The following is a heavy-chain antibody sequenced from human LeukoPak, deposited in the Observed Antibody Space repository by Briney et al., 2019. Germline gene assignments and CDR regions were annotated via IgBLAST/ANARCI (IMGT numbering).Heavy chain of an antibody. J-gene: IGHJ4*02. CDR1: KFTFSHYS. CDR3: VKEYHSRGFGAFFDY. Sequence: GGSLRLSCSASKFTFSHYSMQWVRQAPGRGLEWVAVISTDGGIKIYADSVKGRFTLSRDNSIDTVDLQMNSLRPEDTAIYYCVKEYHSRGFGAFFDYWGQGALVTVSS. V-gene: IGHV3-30*18. D-gene: IGHD3-3*01. CDR2: ISTDGGIK.